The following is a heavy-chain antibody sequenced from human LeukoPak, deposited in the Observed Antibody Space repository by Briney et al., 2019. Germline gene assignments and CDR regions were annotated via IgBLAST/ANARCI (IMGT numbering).Heavy chain of an antibody. V-gene: IGHV4-4*09. J-gene: IGHJ3*02. CDR2: IYTSGST. CDR3: ARYSSSQDAFDI. D-gene: IGHD6-6*01. CDR1: GGSICSYY. Sequence: SESLSFTCILCGGSICSYYWRWIRPPPGKGLEWIGYIYTSGSTNYNPSLKSRVTISIDTSKNQFSLKVSSVTAGDTAVYYCARYSSSQDAFDIWGQGTMVTVSS.